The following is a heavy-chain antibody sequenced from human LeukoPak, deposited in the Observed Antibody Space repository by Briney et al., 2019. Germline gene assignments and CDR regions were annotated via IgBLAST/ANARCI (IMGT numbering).Heavy chain of an antibody. J-gene: IGHJ4*02. V-gene: IGHV1-18*01. CDR2: ISSNSDNT. CDR3: ARDWGSIKVITDY. Sequence: ASVKVSCKATGYTFTSYGISWVRQAPGQGLEWMGWISSNSDNTNYAQKLQGRVTMTTDTSTSTAYMERRSLRSDDTAVYYCARDWGSIKVITDYWGQGTLVTVSS. CDR1: GYTFTSYG. D-gene: IGHD3-16*01.